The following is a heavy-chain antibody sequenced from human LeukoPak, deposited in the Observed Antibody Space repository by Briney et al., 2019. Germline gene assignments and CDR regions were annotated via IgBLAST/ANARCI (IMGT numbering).Heavy chain of an antibody. J-gene: IGHJ6*03. V-gene: IGHV4-39*07. Sequence: SETLSLTCTVSGGSISSSSYYWGWIRQPPGKGLEWIGSIYYSGSTYYNPSLKSRVTISVDTSKNQFSLKLSSVTAADTAVYYCARSPVLLWFGYYMDVWGKGTTVTISS. CDR1: GGSISSSSYY. D-gene: IGHD3-10*01. CDR3: ARSPVLLWFGYYMDV. CDR2: IYYSGST.